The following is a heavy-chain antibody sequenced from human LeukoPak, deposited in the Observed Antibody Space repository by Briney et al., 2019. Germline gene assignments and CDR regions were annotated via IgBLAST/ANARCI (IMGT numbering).Heavy chain of an antibody. Sequence: GGSLRLSCAASGFTFSSYSMNWVRQAPGKGLEWVSYISSSSSTIYYADSVKGRFTISRDNAKNSLYLQMNSLRAEDTAVYYCARGGYYYVPLRFFDYWGQGTLVTVSS. CDR3: ARGGYYYVPLRFFDY. V-gene: IGHV3-48*01. D-gene: IGHD3-10*02. CDR1: GFTFSSYS. J-gene: IGHJ4*02. CDR2: ISSSSSTI.